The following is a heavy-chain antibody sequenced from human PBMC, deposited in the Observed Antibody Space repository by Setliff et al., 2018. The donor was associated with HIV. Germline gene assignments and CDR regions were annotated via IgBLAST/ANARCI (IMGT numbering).Heavy chain of an antibody. CDR1: GYTFTSYG. CDR3: ARVAWYYSFWSGLGDAFDI. V-gene: IGHV1-18*01. J-gene: IGHJ3*02. D-gene: IGHD3-3*01. CDR2: ISAYSGNT. Sequence: ASVKVSCKASGYTFTSYGISWVRQAPGQGLEWMGWISAYSGNTNYAQKLQGRVTMTTDTSASTAYMELRSLRSDDTAVYYCARVAWYYSFWSGLGDAFDIWGQGTMVTVSS.